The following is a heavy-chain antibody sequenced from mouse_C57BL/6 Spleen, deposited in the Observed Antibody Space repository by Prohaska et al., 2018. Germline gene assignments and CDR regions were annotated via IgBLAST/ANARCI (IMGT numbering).Heavy chain of an antibody. CDR2: ISDGGSYT. D-gene: IGHD2-1*01. CDR3: ARDKGNYPFAY. J-gene: IGHJ3*01. Sequence: EVQLVESGGGLVKPGGSLKLSCAASGFTFSSYALSWVRQTPEKRLEWVATISDGGSYTYYPDNVKGRFTISRDNAKNNLYLQMSHLKSEDTAMYYCARDKGNYPFAYWGQGTLVTVSA. V-gene: IGHV5-4*01. CDR1: GFTFSSYA.